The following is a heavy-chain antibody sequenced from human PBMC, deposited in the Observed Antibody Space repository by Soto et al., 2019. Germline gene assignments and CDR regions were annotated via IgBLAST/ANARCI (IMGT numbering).Heavy chain of an antibody. J-gene: IGHJ2*01. CDR3: AGLINDYNRYFDL. V-gene: IGHV4-4*02. CDR1: GGSISSSNW. Sequence: PSETLSLTCAVSGGSISSSNWWSWVRQPPGKGLEWIGEIYHSGSTNYNPSLKSRVTISVDKSKNQFSLKLSSVTAADTAVYYCAGLINDYNRYFDLWGRGTPVTVSS. D-gene: IGHD4-4*01. CDR2: IYHSGST.